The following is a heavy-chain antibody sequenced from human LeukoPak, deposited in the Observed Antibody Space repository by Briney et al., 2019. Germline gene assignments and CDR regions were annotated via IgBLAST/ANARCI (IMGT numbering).Heavy chain of an antibody. V-gene: IGHV3-23*01. J-gene: IGHJ3*02. D-gene: IGHD3-9*01. CDR3: ARYCDILGAFDI. CDR1: RFTFSNYG. CDR2: ISDSGGYT. Sequence: GGALRLSCAASRFTFSNYGMSGVRQAPGKGLEWVSAISDSGGYTYYADSVKGGFTISRDNSKNTLYLQMNRLTTEDTAVYYCARYCDILGAFDIWRQGTMITVSS.